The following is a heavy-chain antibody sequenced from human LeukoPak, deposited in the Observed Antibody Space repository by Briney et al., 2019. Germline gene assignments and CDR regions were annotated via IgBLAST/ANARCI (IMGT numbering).Heavy chain of an antibody. D-gene: IGHD3-22*01. Sequence: PSETLSLTCTVSGGSISSSSYYWGWIRQPPGKGLEWIGSIYYSGSTYYNQSLKSRVTISVDTSKNQFSLKLSSVTAADTAVYYCARVLSSYDSTDDAFDIWGQGTMVTVSS. J-gene: IGHJ3*02. CDR3: ARVLSSYDSTDDAFDI. CDR2: IYYSGST. CDR1: GGSISSSSYY. V-gene: IGHV4-39*07.